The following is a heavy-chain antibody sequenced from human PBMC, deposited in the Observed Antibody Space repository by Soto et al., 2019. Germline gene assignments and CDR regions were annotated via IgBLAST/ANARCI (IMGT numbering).Heavy chain of an antibody. D-gene: IGHD3-16*01. Sequence: GSLRRSCAASGLTFSSHARSWVRQAPGKGLDWVSTVDPSGAGTYDADSVKGRFTISRDNSKNTLYLQMNSLRAEDTAVYYCARGATFAFDIWGQGTMVTVSS. V-gene: IGHV3-23*01. CDR3: ARGATFAFDI. CDR1: GLTFSSHA. J-gene: IGHJ3*02. CDR2: VDPSGAGT.